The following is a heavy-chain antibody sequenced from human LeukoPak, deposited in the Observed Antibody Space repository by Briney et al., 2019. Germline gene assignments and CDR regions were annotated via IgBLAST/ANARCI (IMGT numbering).Heavy chain of an antibody. V-gene: IGHV4-59*01. Sequence: SETLSLTCTVSDGSINGYYWSWIRQPPGKGLDWIGYMYSGGTTNYSPSLKSRVTISVDTSKNQFSLKLSSVTAADTAVYYCARGGRGSTIFGVVTYYYYYMDVWGKGTTVTVSS. CDR1: DGSINGYY. D-gene: IGHD3-3*01. CDR3: ARGGRGSTIFGVVTYYYYYMDV. J-gene: IGHJ6*03. CDR2: MYSGGTT.